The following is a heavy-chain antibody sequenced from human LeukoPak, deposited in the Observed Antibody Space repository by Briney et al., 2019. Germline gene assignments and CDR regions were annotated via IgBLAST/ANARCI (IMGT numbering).Heavy chain of an antibody. J-gene: IGHJ6*02. D-gene: IGHD1-26*01. CDR3: ARGYSGSYLNYYYYYGMDV. CDR1: GGSVSSDNYY. Sequence: SETLSLTCTVSGGSVSSDNYYWSWIRQPPGKGLEWIGEINHSGSTNYNPSLKSRVTISVDTSKNQFSLKLSSVTAADTAVYYCARGYSGSYLNYYYYYGMDVWGQGTTVTVSS. CDR2: INHSGST. V-gene: IGHV4-39*07.